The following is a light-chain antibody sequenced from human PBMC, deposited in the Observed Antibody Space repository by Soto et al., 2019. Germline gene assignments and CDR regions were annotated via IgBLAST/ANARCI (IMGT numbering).Light chain of an antibody. CDR2: DVS. V-gene: IGLV2-11*01. CDR1: SSDVGGYNY. Sequence: QSGLTQPRSVSGSPGQSVTISCTGTSSDVGGYNYVSWYQQHPGKAPKLMIYDVSKRPSGVPDRFSGSKSGNTASLTISGLQAEDEADYYCCSYAGSYTFSYVFGTGTKVTVL. J-gene: IGLJ1*01. CDR3: CSYAGSYTFSYV.